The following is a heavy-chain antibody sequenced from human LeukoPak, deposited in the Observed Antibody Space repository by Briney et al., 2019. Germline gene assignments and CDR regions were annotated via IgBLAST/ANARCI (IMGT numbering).Heavy chain of an antibody. J-gene: IGHJ4*02. CDR1: GGSFSGYY. CDR3: ARGRILGIFFDY. D-gene: IGHD7-27*01. CDR2: INHSGST. V-gene: IGHV4-34*01. Sequence: PSETLSLTCAVYGGSFSGYYWSWIRQPPGKGLEWIGEINHSGSTNYNPSLKSRVTISVDTSKNQFSLKLSSVTAADTAVYYCARGRILGIFFDYWGQGTLVTVSS.